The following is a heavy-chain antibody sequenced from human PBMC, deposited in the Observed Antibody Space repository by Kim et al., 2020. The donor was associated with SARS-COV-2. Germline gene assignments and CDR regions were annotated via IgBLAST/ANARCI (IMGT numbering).Heavy chain of an antibody. J-gene: IGHJ4*02. CDR3: TTTGYITMVRGAD. Sequence: YAAPVKGRFTISRDDSKNTLYLQMNSLKTEDTAVYYCTTTGYITMVRGADWGQGTLVTVSS. V-gene: IGHV3-15*01. D-gene: IGHD3-10*01.